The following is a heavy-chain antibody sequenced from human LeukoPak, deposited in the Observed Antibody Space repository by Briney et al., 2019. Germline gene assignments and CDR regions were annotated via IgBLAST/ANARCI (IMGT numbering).Heavy chain of an antibody. CDR1: GFTFSSYS. Sequence: GGSLRLSCAASGFTFSSYSMNWVRQAPGKGLEWVSSISSSSSYIYYADSVKGRFTISRDNAKNSLYLQVNSLRAEDTAVYYCAISALGRGYYYYMDVWGKGTTVTVSS. D-gene: IGHD2-15*01. J-gene: IGHJ6*03. CDR3: AISALGRGYYYYMDV. CDR2: ISSSSSYI. V-gene: IGHV3-21*01.